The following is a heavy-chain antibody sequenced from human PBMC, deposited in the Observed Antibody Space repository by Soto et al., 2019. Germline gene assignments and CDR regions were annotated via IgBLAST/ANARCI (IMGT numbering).Heavy chain of an antibody. D-gene: IGHD1-26*01. Sequence: PGGSLRLSCAASGFTFSSYCMHWVRQAPGKGLVWVSRINSDGSSTSYADSVKGRFTISRDNAKNTLYLQMNSLRSDDTAVYYWARDSGRGSYYYYGMDVWGQGTTVTVS. CDR1: GFTFSSYC. CDR3: ARDSGRGSYYYYGMDV. V-gene: IGHV3-74*01. CDR2: INSDGSST. J-gene: IGHJ6*02.